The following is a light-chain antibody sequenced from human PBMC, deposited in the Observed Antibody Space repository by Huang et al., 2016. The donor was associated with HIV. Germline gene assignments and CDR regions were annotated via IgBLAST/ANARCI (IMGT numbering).Light chain of an antibody. CDR3: QQYYTSPQT. V-gene: IGKV4-1*01. CDR2: RAS. CDR1: QSVLSSATNKNY. Sequence: DIVMTQSPDSLAVSLGEAATLTCRSSQSVLSSATNKNYLAWFQQKPGQSPKLLLFRASTREAGVPDRFSASGSGTHFTLTINNVKTEDVAIYYCQQYYTSPQTFGPGTRLEI. J-gene: IGKJ1*01.